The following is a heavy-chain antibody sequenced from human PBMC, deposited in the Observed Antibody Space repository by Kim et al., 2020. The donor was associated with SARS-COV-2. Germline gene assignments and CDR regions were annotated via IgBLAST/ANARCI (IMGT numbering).Heavy chain of an antibody. J-gene: IGHJ4*02. CDR1: GFTFDDYA. CDR2: ISGAGGST. Sequence: GGSLRLSCAASGFTFDDYAMHWVRQAPGKGLEWVSLISGAGGSTYYADSVKGRFTISRDNSKNSLYLQMNSLRTEDTALYYCAKERGSYFEYYFDYWGQGTLVTVSS. V-gene: IGHV3-43*02. D-gene: IGHD1-26*01. CDR3: AKERGSYFEYYFDY.